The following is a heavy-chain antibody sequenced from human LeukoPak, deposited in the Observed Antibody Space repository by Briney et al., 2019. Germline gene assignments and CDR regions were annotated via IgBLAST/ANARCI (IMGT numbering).Heavy chain of an antibody. J-gene: IGHJ4*02. CDR3: TTLTGD. V-gene: IGHV3-15*01. Sequence: GGSLRLSCAASGFTFSNAWMSWVRQAPGKGLEWVGRIKSKTEGGTTDYAAPVKGRFTISRDDSKNTLYLQMNSLKTEDTAVYYCTTLTGDWGQGTLVTVSS. CDR2: IKSKTEGGTT. CDR1: GFTFSNAW. D-gene: IGHD3-9*01.